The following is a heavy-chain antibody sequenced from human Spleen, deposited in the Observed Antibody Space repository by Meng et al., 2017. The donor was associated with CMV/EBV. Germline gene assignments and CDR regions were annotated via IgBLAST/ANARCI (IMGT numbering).Heavy chain of an antibody. J-gene: IGHJ4*02. CDR1: GSSISNYN. D-gene: IGHD6-6*01. CDR3: ARGTYSSSVDY. CDR2: IYGSATS. V-gene: IGHV4-59*12. Sequence: SETLSLTCSVSGSSISNYNWIWIRQPPGKGLEWIGYIYGSATSNYNPSLKSRVTISVDTSKNQFSLTLSSVTAADTAVYYCARGTYSSSVDYWGQGTLVTVSS.